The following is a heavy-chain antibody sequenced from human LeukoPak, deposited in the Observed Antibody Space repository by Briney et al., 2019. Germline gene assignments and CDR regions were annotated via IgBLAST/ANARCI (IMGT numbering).Heavy chain of an antibody. CDR3: AKDSPTSAMVDFGS. D-gene: IGHD2/OR15-2a*01. V-gene: IGHV3-23*01. Sequence: PGGSLRLSCAASGFAFSDYAMSWVRQAPGKGLQWVSAIGGGGYTTYYADSVKGRFSISRDNSKNTLYLQMNSLRAEDTAVYYCAKDSPTSAMVDFGSWGQGTLVTVSS. CDR1: GFAFSDYA. CDR2: IGGGGYTT. J-gene: IGHJ4*02.